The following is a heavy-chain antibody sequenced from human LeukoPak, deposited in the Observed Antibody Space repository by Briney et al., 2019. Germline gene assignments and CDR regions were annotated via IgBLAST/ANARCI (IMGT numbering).Heavy chain of an antibody. V-gene: IGHV3-7*01. J-gene: IGHJ4*02. Sequence: PGRSLRLSCAASGFTFSNYWMSWVRQAPGMGLEWVANINQDGSVKYYVDSVKGRFTISRDNAKNSVYLQMDSPRAEDTAVYCCARIGYSSSSFDYWGKGSLVTVSS. D-gene: IGHD6-6*01. CDR2: INQDGSVK. CDR3: ARIGYSSSSFDY. CDR1: GFTFSNYW.